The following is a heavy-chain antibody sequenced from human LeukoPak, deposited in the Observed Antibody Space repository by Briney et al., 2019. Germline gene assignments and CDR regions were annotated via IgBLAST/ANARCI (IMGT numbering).Heavy chain of an antibody. Sequence: PGGSLRLSCAASGPIFNNSVMYWVRQAPGKGLEYVAAINNDGGDTFYANSVKGRFTISRDNSKNTLYLQMNSLSDDDTAVYYCARDGDYIMPPFDYWGQGILVTVSS. CDR1: GPIFNNSV. CDR2: INNDGGDT. J-gene: IGHJ4*02. V-gene: IGHV3-64*01. D-gene: IGHD4-17*01. CDR3: ARDGDYIMPPFDY.